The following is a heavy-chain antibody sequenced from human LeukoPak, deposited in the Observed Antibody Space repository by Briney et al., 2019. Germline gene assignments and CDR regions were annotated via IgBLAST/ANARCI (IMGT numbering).Heavy chain of an antibody. CDR2: IYHSGST. J-gene: IGHJ6*02. CDR3: ARDLYCSGGSCYRYYYYYYGMDV. D-gene: IGHD2-15*01. CDR1: GGSISSGGYY. Sequence: SETLSLTCTVSGGSISSGGYYWGWIRQPPGKGLEWIGSIYHSGSTYYNPSLKSRVTISVDTSKNQFSLKLSSVTAADTAVYYCARDLYCSGGSCYRYYYYYYGMDVWGQGTTVTVSS. V-gene: IGHV4-39*07.